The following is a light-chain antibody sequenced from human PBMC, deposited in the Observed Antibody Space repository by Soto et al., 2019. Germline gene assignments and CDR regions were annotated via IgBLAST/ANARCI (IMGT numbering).Light chain of an antibody. V-gene: IGKV3-15*01. Sequence: EIVMTQSPATLSVSPGETATLSCRASQSVSTGLAWYQQRPGQAPRLLIYSASARATGVPARFSASGSGTEFTLTISSLQSEDFAIYYCQQSSDWPRTFGQGTKVEIK. CDR1: QSVSTG. J-gene: IGKJ1*01. CDR3: QQSSDWPRT. CDR2: SAS.